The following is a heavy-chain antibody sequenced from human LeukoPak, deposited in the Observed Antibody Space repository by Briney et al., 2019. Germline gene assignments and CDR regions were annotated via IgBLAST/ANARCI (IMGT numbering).Heavy chain of an antibody. CDR3: ARDYDYIWGSYFGY. CDR2: IYSGGST. J-gene: IGHJ4*02. Sequence: GGSLRLSCAASGFTVRNTYVSWVRQAPEKGLEWVSYIYSGGSTHYADSVKGRFTISRDNSKNTVYLQMNSLRAEDTAVYYCARDYDYIWGSYFGYWGQGTLVTVSS. D-gene: IGHD3-16*01. CDR1: GFTVRNTY. V-gene: IGHV3-53*01.